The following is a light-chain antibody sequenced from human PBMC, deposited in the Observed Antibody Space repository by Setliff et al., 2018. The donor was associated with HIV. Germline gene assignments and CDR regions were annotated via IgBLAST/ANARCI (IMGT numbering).Light chain of an antibody. Sequence: QSVLAQPPSASGSPGHSVTISCTGTSSDVGGYNFVSWYQHHPGKAPKLMIYEVSKRPSGVPDRFSGSKSGNTASLTVSGLQAEDEADYYCSSYAGSNSYVFGTGTK. CDR2: EVS. V-gene: IGLV2-8*01. CDR3: SSYAGSNSYV. J-gene: IGLJ1*01. CDR1: SSDVGGYNF.